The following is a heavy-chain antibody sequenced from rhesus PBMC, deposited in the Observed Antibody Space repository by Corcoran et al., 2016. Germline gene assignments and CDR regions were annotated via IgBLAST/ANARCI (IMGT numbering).Heavy chain of an antibody. CDR1: GASISGYW. Sequence: QVQLQESGPGLVKPSEPLSLTCTVSGASISGYWCSWIRHPPGEGREWIGEINGGTGNTNYNPSLQSRVISSRATSKNQFSLNLNSVTAADTAVYYCASEGWVRRYWGQGALVTVSS. J-gene: IGHJ4*01. CDR3: ASEGWVRRY. V-gene: IGHV4-80*01. D-gene: IGHD5-24*01. CDR2: INGGTGNT.